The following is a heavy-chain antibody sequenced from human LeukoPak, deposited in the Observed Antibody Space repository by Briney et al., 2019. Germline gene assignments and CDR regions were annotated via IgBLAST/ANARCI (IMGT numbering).Heavy chain of an antibody. J-gene: IGHJ6*02. D-gene: IGHD6-19*01. CDR1: GYSLTSYY. CDR3: ARDAEQWLARDYYYYDGMDV. CDR2: IHPSSGSA. V-gene: IGHV1-46*01. Sequence: GASVKVSCKASGYSLTSYYMHWVRQAPGQGLEWMGIIHPSSGSASYAQKFQGRVTMTRDTSTSTVYMNLNSLRSEDTAVYFCARDAEQWLARDYYYYDGMDVWGQGTTVTVSS.